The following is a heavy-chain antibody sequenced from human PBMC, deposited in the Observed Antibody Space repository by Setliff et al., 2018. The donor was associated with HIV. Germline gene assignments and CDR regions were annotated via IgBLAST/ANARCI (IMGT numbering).Heavy chain of an antibody. CDR1: GYTFTRYG. D-gene: IGHD3-22*01. Sequence: GASVKVSCKASGYTFTRYGITWVRQAPGQGLEWMGWISVNNGNTDYAQKVRGRVTMTTDTSTNTAYMELRSLTYDDTAVYYCATPFYYDINGYFRYGMDVWGQGTTVTVSS. J-gene: IGHJ6*02. CDR2: ISVNNGNT. CDR3: ATPFYYDINGYFRYGMDV. V-gene: IGHV1-18*01.